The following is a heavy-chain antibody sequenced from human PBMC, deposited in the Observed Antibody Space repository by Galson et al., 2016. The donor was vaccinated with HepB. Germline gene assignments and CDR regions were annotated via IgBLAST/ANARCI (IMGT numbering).Heavy chain of an antibody. Sequence: SLRLSCAASGFTFSSYSMNWVRQAPGKGLEWVSFISSNSSYIYYRDSVKGRFTISRDNAKNSLYLQMNSLRAEDTAVYYCAREHSEAFDIWGQGTMVTVSS. V-gene: IGHV3-21*01. CDR3: AREHSEAFDI. D-gene: IGHD2-15*01. J-gene: IGHJ3*02. CDR1: GFTFSSYS. CDR2: ISSNSSYI.